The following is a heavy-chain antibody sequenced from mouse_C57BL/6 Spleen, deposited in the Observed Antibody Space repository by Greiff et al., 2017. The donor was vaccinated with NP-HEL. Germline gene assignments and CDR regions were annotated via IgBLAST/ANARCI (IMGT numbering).Heavy chain of an antibody. CDR3: AREGNLRGAMDY. Sequence: VQLKESGPELVKPGASVKMSCKASGYTFTDYNMHWVKQSHGKSLEWIGYINPNNGGTSYNQKFKGKATLTVNKSSSTAYMELRSLTSEDSAVYYCAREGNLRGAMDYWGQGTSVTVSS. V-gene: IGHV1-22*01. CDR1: GYTFTDYN. D-gene: IGHD1-1*01. CDR2: INPNNGGT. J-gene: IGHJ4*01.